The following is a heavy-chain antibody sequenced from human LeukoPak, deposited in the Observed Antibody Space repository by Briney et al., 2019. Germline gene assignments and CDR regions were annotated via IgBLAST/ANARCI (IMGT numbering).Heavy chain of an antibody. CDR1: GFTFRNYA. V-gene: IGHV3-23*01. CDR2: ISSSDANT. CDR3: AIREPIGY. J-gene: IGHJ4*02. Sequence: GGSLRLSCAASGFTFRNYAMYWVRQAPGKGLEWVSAISSSDANTYYADSVKGRFTISRDNSKNTLYLQMNSLRAENTALYYCAIREPIGYWGQGTLVTVSS. D-gene: IGHD1-14*01.